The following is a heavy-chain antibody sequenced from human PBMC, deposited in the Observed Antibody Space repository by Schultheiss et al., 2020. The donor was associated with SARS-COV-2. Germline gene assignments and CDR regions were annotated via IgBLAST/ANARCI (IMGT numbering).Heavy chain of an antibody. Sequence: SETLSLTCTVSDGSVSSGYYWGWIRQPPGKGLEWIGYIYYSGSTNYNPSLKSRVTISVDTSKNQFSLRLISVTAADTAVYFCAAGEAVVGYNWFDPWGQGTLVTVSS. CDR2: IYYSGST. D-gene: IGHD6-19*01. CDR3: AAGEAVVGYNWFDP. CDR1: DGSVSSGYY. J-gene: IGHJ5*02. V-gene: IGHV4-61*01.